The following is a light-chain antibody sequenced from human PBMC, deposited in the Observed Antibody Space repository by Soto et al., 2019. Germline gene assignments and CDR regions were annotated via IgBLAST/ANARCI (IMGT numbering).Light chain of an antibody. Sequence: DIKMTQSPASLSASEGDRVTVTCRASQSIRNYLAWYQQRPGQAPKLLIYAASRVHTGIPSRFTGSGSGTDFTLTITSLQSEDFAIYYCQQSDSNLYAFGPGTMVDNK. V-gene: IGKV1-39*01. CDR1: QSIRNY. J-gene: IGKJ3*01. CDR2: AAS. CDR3: QQSDSNLYA.